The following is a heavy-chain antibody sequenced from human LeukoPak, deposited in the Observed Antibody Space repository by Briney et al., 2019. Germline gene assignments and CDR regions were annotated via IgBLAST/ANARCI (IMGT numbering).Heavy chain of an antibody. V-gene: IGHV4-61*01. D-gene: IGHD2-2*01. CDR3: ARDLSSTSCYDY. J-gene: IGHJ4*02. Sequence: KSSETLSLTCTVSGYSISSGYYWGWIRQPPGKGLEWIGYIYYSGSTNYNPSLKSRVTISVDTSKNQFSLKLSSVTAADTAVYYCARDLSSTSCYDYWGQGTLVTVSS. CDR2: IYYSGST. CDR1: GYSISSGYY.